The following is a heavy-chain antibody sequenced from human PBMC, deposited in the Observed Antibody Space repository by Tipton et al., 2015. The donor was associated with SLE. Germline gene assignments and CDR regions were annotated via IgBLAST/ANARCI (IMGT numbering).Heavy chain of an antibody. J-gene: IGHJ4*02. Sequence: GLVKPSETLSLTCIVSGDSISSSSYYWGWIRQPPGKGLEWVGTVYYTGNTFYNPSLKSRVTISVDTSKNHFSLRLTSVTAADTALYYCARGGEMSTVPFDYWGQGTLVTVSS. CDR3: ARGGEMSTVPFDY. D-gene: IGHD5-24*01. V-gene: IGHV4-39*02. CDR2: VYYTGNT. CDR1: GDSISSSSYY.